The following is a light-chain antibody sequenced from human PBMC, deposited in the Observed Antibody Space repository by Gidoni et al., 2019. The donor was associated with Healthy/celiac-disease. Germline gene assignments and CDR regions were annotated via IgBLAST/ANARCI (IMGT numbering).Light chain of an antibody. V-gene: IGLV2-14*01. CDR2: EVS. CDR1: SSDVGGYNY. CDR3: SSYTSSSTLNVV. J-gene: IGLJ2*01. Sequence: QSALTQPASVSGSPGQSITISCTGTSSDVGGYNYVSWYQQHPGKAPQLMIYEVSNRTSGVSNRFSGSKSGNTASLTISGLQAEDEADYYCSSYTSSSTLNVVFGGGTKLTVL.